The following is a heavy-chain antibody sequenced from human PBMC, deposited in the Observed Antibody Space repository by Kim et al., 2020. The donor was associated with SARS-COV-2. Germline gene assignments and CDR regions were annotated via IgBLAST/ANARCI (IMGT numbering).Heavy chain of an antibody. D-gene: IGHD3-16*01. Sequence: GGSLRLSCATSGFTFSAYDMNWVRQAPGKGLEWLSFITKSSTTIYYADSVKGRFTISRDNAKNSLYLQMNSLRDEDTALYYCVRDRMGGAFDVWGQGTMVTVFS. CDR1: GFTFSAYD. CDR2: ITKSSTTI. CDR3: VRDRMGGAFDV. J-gene: IGHJ3*01. V-gene: IGHV3-48*02.